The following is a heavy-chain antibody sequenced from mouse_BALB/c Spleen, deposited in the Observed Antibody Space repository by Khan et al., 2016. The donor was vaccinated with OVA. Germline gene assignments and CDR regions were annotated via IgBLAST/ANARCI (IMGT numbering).Heavy chain of an antibody. J-gene: IGHJ3*01. CDR1: GYTFTDYN. CDR3: ARSGYGSFAN. V-gene: IGHV1S29*02. CDR2: IFPNNGGT. D-gene: IGHD1-2*01. Sequence: EVQLQESGPELVKPGASVKISCKAAGYTFTDYNMDWVKQSHGESLEWIGYIFPNNGGTGYNQKFKTKATLTVDNSSSTAYMELRSLTSEDSAVYYCARSGYGSFANWGQGTLVTVSA.